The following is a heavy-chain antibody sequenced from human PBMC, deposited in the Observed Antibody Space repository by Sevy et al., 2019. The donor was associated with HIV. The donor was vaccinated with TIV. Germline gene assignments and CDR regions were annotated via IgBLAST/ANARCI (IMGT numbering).Heavy chain of an antibody. D-gene: IGHD6-13*01. CDR2: IYYSGST. CDR1: GGSIRNYF. J-gene: IGHJ4*02. V-gene: IGHV4-59*01. CDR3: ARESIGAVGDFDY. Sequence: SDTLSLTCTVSGGSIRNYFWSWIRQPPGKGLEWIGYIYYSGSTNYNPSLKPRLTISLDTSKNQSSLNLSSVTAADTAVYYCARESIGAVGDFDYWGQGTLVTVSS.